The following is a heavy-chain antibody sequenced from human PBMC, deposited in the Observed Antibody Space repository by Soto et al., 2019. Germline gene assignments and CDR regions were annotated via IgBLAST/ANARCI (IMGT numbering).Heavy chain of an antibody. V-gene: IGHV1-69*06. D-gene: IGHD6-13*01. J-gene: IGHJ6*02. CDR2: IIPIFGTA. CDR1: GGTFSSYA. CDR3: ATRLGSSWYYYYYGMDV. Sequence: WASVKVSCKASGGTFSSYAISWVRQAPGQGLEWMGGIIPIFGTANYAQKFQGRVTITADKSTSTAYMELSSLRSEDTAVYYCATRLGSSWYYYYYGMDVWGQGTTVTVSS.